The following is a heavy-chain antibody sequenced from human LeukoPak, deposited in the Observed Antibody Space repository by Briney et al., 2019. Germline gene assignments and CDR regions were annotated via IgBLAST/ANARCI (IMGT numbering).Heavy chain of an antibody. V-gene: IGHV1-69*04. CDR3: ARSSVVAANWFDP. Sequence: GASVKVSCKAPGGTFSSYAISWVRQAPGQGLEWMGRIIPILGIANYAQKFQGRVTITADKSTSTAYMELSSLRSEDTAVYYCARSSVVAANWFDPWGQGTLVTVSS. CDR1: GGTFSSYA. J-gene: IGHJ5*02. CDR2: IIPILGIA. D-gene: IGHD2-15*01.